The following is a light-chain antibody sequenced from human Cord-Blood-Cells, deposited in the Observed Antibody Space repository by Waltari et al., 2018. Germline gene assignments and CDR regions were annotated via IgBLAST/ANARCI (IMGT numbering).Light chain of an antibody. J-gene: IGKJ1*01. CDR3: MQALQTPWT. Sequence: DLVMTQSPLSLPVTPGEPASISCRSSQSLLHSNGYNYLDWYLQKPGQSPHLLIYLGSNRASGVPDRFSVSGSGTDCTLKISRVEAEDVGVYYCMQALQTPWTFGQGTKVEIK. V-gene: IGKV2-28*01. CDR1: QSLLHSNGYNY. CDR2: LGS.